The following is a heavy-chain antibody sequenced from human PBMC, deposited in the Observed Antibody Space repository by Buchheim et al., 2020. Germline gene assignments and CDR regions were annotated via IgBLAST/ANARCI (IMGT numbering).Heavy chain of an antibody. CDR2: IWYDGSNK. V-gene: IGHV3-33*01. CDR1: GFTFSSYG. J-gene: IGHJ6*02. Sequence: QVQLVESGGGVVQPGRSLRLSCAASGFTFSSYGMHWVRQAPGKGLEWVAVIWYDGSNKYYADSVKGRFTISRDNSKNPLYLQMNSLRAEDTAVYYCARDGGSSFGYYYGMDVWGQGTT. CDR3: ARDGGSSFGYYYGMDV. D-gene: IGHD6-6*01.